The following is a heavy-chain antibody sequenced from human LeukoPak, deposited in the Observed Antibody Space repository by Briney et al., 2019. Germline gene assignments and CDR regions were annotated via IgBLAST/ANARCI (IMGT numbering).Heavy chain of an antibody. D-gene: IGHD3-10*01. CDR1: GIIFSSYY. Sequence: GGSLRLSCAASGIIFSSYYMNWVRQASGKVLELVSYISTSGGTIYYADSVKGRFTISRDNAKNSLYLQMNSLRDEDTAVYYCARVASASASSYIDYWGQGTLVTVSS. J-gene: IGHJ4*02. CDR2: ISTSGGTI. V-gene: IGHV3-48*02. CDR3: ARVASASASSYIDY.